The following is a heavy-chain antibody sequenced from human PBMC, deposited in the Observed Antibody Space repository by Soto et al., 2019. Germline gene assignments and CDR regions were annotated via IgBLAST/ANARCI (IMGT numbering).Heavy chain of an antibody. J-gene: IGHJ6*02. CDR3: ARDFVTAGIYYYYYGMDV. Sequence: ASVKVSCKASGYTFTGYYMHWVRQAPGQGLEWMGWINPNSGGTNYAQKFQGWVTMTRDTSISTAYMELSRLRSDDTAVYYCARDFVTAGIYYYYYGMDVWGQGTTVTVS. CDR2: INPNSGGT. CDR1: GYTFTGYY. V-gene: IGHV1-2*04. D-gene: IGHD6-13*01.